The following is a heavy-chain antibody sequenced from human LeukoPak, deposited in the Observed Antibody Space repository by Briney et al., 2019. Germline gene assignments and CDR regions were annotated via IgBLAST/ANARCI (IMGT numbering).Heavy chain of an antibody. D-gene: IGHD4-23*01. CDR1: GFTFSSYA. CDR2: INHSGST. Sequence: GSLRLSCAASGFTFSSYAMSWVRQPPGKGLEWIGEINHSGSTNHNPSLKSRATISVDTSKNQFSLKLSSVTAADTAVYYCARRLRYGGNSGYGYWGQGTLVTVSS. CDR3: ARRLRYGGNSGYGY. J-gene: IGHJ4*02. V-gene: IGHV4-34*04.